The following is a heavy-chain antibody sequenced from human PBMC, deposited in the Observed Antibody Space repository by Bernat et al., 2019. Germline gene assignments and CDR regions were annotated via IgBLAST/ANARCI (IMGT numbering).Heavy chain of an antibody. V-gene: IGHV3-30*18. CDR1: GFTFSSYG. CDR2: ISYDGSNK. J-gene: IGHJ4*02. CDR3: AKDYGDYTSVSDY. Sequence: VQLVESGGGVVQPGGSLRLSCAASGFTFSSYGMHWVRQAPGKGLEWVAVISYDGSNKYYADSVKGRFTISRDNSKNTLYLQMNSLRAEDTAVYYCAKDYGDYTSVSDYWGQGTLVTVSS. D-gene: IGHD4-17*01.